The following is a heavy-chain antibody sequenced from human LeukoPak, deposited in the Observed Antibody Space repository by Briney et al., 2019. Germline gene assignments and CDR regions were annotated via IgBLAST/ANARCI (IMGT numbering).Heavy chain of an antibody. J-gene: IGHJ5*02. Sequence: GGSLRLSCAASGFTFSSYAISWVRQAPGQGLEWMGGIIPIFGTANYAQKFQGRVTITADESTSTAYMELSSLRSEDTAVYYCARGTYYDILTGPSAGWFDPWGQGTLVTVSS. CDR3: ARGTYYDILTGPSAGWFDP. CDR1: GFTFSSYA. D-gene: IGHD3-9*01. V-gene: IGHV1-69*01. CDR2: IIPIFGTA.